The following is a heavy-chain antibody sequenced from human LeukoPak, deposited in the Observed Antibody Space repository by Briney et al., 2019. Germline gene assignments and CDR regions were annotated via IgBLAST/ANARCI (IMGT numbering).Heavy chain of an antibody. D-gene: IGHD1-26*01. CDR2: TSYSEGT. J-gene: IGHJ4*02. Sequence: SETLSLTCTVSGGSISSYYWSWIRQPAGKGLEWIGFTSYSEGTYYNPSLMSRITISVDRSQNQFSLKMRDVTAADTAVYFCATADWESFYFDSWGQGALVAVYS. CDR3: ATADWESFYFDS. V-gene: IGHV4-59*06. CDR1: GGSISSYY.